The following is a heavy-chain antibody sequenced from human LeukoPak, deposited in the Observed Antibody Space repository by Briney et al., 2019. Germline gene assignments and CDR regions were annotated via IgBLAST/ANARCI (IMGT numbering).Heavy chain of an antibody. CDR2: INPNSGGT. J-gene: IGHJ4*02. CDR1: GYTFTGYY. D-gene: IGHD3-22*01. V-gene: IGHV1-2*02. Sequence: GASVKVSCKASGYTFTGYYMHWVRQAPGQGLEWMGWINPNSGGTNYAQKFQGRVTMTRDTSISTAYMELSRLRSDDTAVYYCARTLYDSSGYQPAGYWGQETLVTVSS. CDR3: ARTLYDSSGYQPAGY.